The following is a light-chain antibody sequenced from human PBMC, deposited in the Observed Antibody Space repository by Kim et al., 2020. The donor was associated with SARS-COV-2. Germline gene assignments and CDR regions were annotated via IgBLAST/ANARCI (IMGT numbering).Light chain of an antibody. V-gene: IGLV1-36*01. CDR1: SSNIGNNA. Sequence: RQRVTISCSGSSSNIGNNAVNWYQQLPGKAPRLLIYYDDLLPSGVSDRFSGPKSGTSASLAISGLQSEDEADYYCAAWDDRLNGPVFGGGTQLTVL. J-gene: IGLJ3*02. CDR3: AAWDDRLNGPV. CDR2: YDD.